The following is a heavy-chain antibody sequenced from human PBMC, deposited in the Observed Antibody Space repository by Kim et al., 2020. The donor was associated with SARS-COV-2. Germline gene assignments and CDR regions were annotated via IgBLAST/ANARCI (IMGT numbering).Heavy chain of an antibody. CDR2: IYYTGST. CDR3: ARLGPNWDKPMYS. CDR1: GDSISSNTYY. V-gene: IGHV4-39*01. J-gene: IGHJ5*01. D-gene: IGHD7-27*01. Sequence: SETLSLTCTVSGDSISSNTYYWGWIRQPPGKGLEWIGTIYYTGSTYYNPSLKSRVTISADMSNNQFSLKLSSVTAADTALYYFARLGPNWDKPMYSGG.